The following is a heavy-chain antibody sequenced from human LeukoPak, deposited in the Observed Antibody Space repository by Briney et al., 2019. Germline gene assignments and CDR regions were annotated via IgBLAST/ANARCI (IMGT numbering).Heavy chain of an antibody. CDR2: ITTNGGRT. D-gene: IGHD3-22*01. V-gene: IGHV3-23*01. CDR1: GFTFASYG. J-gene: IGHJ1*01. CDR3: AIMHGYYDGTGYWVQ. Sequence: GGSLRLSCAASGFTFASYGMSWVRQAPGKGLEWVSFITTNGGRTSYADSVEGRFTVSRDNPRNTLYMQMNSLRDEDTAVYYCAIMHGYYDGTGYWVQWGQGTLVTVSS.